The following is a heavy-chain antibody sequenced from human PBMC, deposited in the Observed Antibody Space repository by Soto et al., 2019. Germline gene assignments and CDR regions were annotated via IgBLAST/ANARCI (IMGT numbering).Heavy chain of an antibody. Sequence: QVQLVQAGAEVTKPGSSVKVSCKASGGTFSSYAISWVRQAPGKGLEWMGGIIPIFGTANSAQKFQGRVTITADESTSTAYVELSSLRYEDTAVSYCARFGYSGGWEEGKNWFDPWGQGTLVTVSS. V-gene: IGHV1-69*01. CDR2: IIPIFGTA. J-gene: IGHJ5*02. D-gene: IGHD6-19*01. CDR3: ARFGYSGGWEEGKNWFDP. CDR1: GGTFSSYA.